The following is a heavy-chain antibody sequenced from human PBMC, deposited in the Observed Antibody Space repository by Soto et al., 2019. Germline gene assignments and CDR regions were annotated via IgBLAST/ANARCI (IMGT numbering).Heavy chain of an antibody. CDR2: ISGLGGSI. J-gene: IGHJ4*02. CDR1: GFTFSSFS. Sequence: EVQLLESGGGLVQPGGSLRLSCAASGFTFSSFSLSWVRQAPGKGLEWVSGISGLGGSIYYADSVKGRFTISRDNSKNTRYLQMTSLRAEDSAVYYCSKSNGGTWERYFFDFWGQGTLVTVSS. CDR3: SKSNGGTWERYFFDF. V-gene: IGHV3-23*01. D-gene: IGHD1-26*01.